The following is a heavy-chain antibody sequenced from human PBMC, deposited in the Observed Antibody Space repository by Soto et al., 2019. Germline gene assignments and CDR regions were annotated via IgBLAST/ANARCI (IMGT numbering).Heavy chain of an antibody. CDR2: IYPGDSDT. V-gene: IGHV5-51*01. CDR1: GYSFTSYW. D-gene: IGHD1-7*01. Sequence: GASLKISCKGSGYSFTSYWIGWVRQMPGKGLEWMRIIYPGDSDTRYSPSFQGQVTISADKSISTAYLQWSSLKASDTALYYCARHLGTGTTADYYYGMDVWGQGTTVTVSS. CDR3: ARHLGTGTTADYYYGMDV. J-gene: IGHJ6*02.